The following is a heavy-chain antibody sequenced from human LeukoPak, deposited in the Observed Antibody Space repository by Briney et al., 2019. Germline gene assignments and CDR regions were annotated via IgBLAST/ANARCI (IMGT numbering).Heavy chain of an antibody. CDR3: ARDSYGSASIPYYFDC. CDR1: GFTFSSYA. Sequence: GGSLRLSCAASGFTFSSYAMSWVRQAPGKGLEWVSSISASGGSTYYADSVKGRFTISRDNSKNTLYVQMSSLRAEDTAVYYCARDSYGSASIPYYFDCWGQGTLVTVSS. V-gene: IGHV3-23*01. D-gene: IGHD2-2*01. J-gene: IGHJ4*02. CDR2: ISASGGST.